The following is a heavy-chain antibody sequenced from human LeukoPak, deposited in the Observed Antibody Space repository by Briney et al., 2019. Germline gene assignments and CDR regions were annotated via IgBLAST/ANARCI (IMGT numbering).Heavy chain of an antibody. CDR1: GYTFTGYY. CDR3: ATPIHSGSYRGDDAFDI. J-gene: IGHJ3*02. D-gene: IGHD1-26*01. CDR2: INPNSGGT. Sequence: ASVKVSCKASGYTFTGYYMHWVRQAPGQGLEWMGWINPNSGGTNYAQKFQGRVTMTRDTSISTAYMELRSLRSDDTAVYYCATPIHSGSYRGDDAFDIWGQGTMVTVSS. V-gene: IGHV1-2*02.